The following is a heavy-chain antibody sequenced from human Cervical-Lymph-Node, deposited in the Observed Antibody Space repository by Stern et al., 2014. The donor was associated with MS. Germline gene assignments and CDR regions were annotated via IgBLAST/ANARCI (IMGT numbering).Heavy chain of an antibody. Sequence: QVTLKESGPTLVKPTQTVTLTCTLSGFSVTTAGVGVGWIRQPPGQALEWLALIYLGDDKLYSPSLKNRLTITKDTSKNQVVLTMTNVDPMDTATYYCAHSRVKYCRGGTCYSSLFDYWGQGTLVTVSS. D-gene: IGHD2-15*01. V-gene: IGHV2-5*02. CDR3: AHSRVKYCRGGTCYSSLFDY. CDR2: IYLGDDK. J-gene: IGHJ4*02. CDR1: GFSVTTAGVG.